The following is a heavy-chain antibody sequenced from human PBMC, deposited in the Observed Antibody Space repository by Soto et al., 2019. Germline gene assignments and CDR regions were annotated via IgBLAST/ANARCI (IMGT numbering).Heavy chain of an antibody. J-gene: IGHJ4*01. V-gene: IGHV2-5*02. CDR1: GFSLSTSGVG. D-gene: IGHD4-17*01. Sequence: QITLKESGPTLVKPTQTLTLTCTFSGFSLSTSGVGVGWIRQPPGKALEWLALIYWDDDKRYSPSLKSMLTVNKRSAARQVGPKLTNGATGKRDTDYCAHRLGASNYGDYERIHSFDYWG. CDR3: AHRLGASNYGDYERIHSFDY. CDR2: IYWDDDK.